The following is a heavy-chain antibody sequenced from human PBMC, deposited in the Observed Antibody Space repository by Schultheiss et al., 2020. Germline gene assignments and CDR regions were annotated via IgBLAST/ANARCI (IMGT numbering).Heavy chain of an antibody. Sequence: ASVTVSFKASGYTFTSYYMHWVRQAPGQGLEWMGGISAYNGNTNYAQKLQGRVTITADKSTSTAYMELRSLTSDDTAVYYCARDGGYSSGWYSDYYYYGMDVWGKGNTV. CDR3: ARDGGYSSGWYSDYYYYGMDV. J-gene: IGHJ6*04. D-gene: IGHD6-19*01. V-gene: IGHV1-18*04. CDR2: ISAYNGNT. CDR1: GYTFTSYY.